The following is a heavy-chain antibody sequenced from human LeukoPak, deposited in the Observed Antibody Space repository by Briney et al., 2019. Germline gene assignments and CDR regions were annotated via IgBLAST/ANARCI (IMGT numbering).Heavy chain of an antibody. Sequence: SETLSLTCTVSGGSISSYYWSWIRQPPGKGLEWIGYIYYSRSTNYNPSLKSRITISVDTSNNQFSLKLNSVTAADTAVYYCARGTIVGATPYDYWGQGTLVTVSS. V-gene: IGHV4-59*08. CDR2: IYYSRST. J-gene: IGHJ4*02. D-gene: IGHD1-26*01. CDR1: GGSISSYY. CDR3: ARGTIVGATPYDY.